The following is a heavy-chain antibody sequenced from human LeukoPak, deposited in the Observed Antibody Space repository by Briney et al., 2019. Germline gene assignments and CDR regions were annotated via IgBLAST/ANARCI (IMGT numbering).Heavy chain of an antibody. V-gene: IGHV1-69*04. Sequence: SVKVSCKASGGTFSSYAISWVRQAPGQGLEWMGRIIPILGIANYAQKFQGRVTITADKSTSTAYMELSSLRSEDTAVYYCARGPKAHGSGSYYNAPDYWGQGTLVTVSS. CDR1: GGTFSSYA. CDR3: ARGPKAHGSGSYYNAPDY. J-gene: IGHJ4*02. D-gene: IGHD3-10*01. CDR2: IIPILGIA.